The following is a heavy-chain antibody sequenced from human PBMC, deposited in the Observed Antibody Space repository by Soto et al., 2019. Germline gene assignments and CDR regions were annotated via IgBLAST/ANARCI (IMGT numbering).Heavy chain of an antibody. V-gene: IGHV3-21*01. CDR3: ARDLGVALATLTLDF. CDR1: GFTFSTYS. CDR2: ITTSSSYR. Sequence: PGGSLRLSCAASGFTFSTYSMNWVRQAPGKGLEWVSDITTSSSYRFYADSVKGRFTISRDDAKNSLYLQMNSLRAEDTGVYYCARDLGVALATLTLDFWGQGTLDTVSS. D-gene: IGHD2-15*01. J-gene: IGHJ4*02.